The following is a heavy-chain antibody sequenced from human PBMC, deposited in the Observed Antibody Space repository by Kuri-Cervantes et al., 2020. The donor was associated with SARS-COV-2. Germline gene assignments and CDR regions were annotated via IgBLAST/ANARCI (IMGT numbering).Heavy chain of an antibody. V-gene: IGHV3-48*01. CDR3: ARGYCTNGVCYSRAFDV. J-gene: IGHJ3*01. CDR1: GFTFSGYN. D-gene: IGHD2-8*01. Sequence: GESLRLSCAASGFTFSGYNMNWVRQAPGKGLEWVSYISRTSVTIFYTDSVEGRFTISRDNAKDSLFLQMDSLRAEDTAVYYCARGYCTNGVCYSRAFDVWGQGTKVTVSS. CDR2: ISRTSVTI.